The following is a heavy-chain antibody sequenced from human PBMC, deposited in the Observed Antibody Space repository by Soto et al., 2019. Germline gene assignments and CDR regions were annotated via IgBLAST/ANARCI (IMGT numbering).Heavy chain of an antibody. CDR1: GFTVSSNY. Sequence: EVQLVETGGGLIQPGGSRRLSCAASGFTVSSNYMSWVRQAPGKGLEWVSVIYSGGSTYYADSVKGRFTISRDNSKNTLYLQMNSLRAEDTAVYYCARTPVYDPFDPWGQGTLVTVSS. CDR3: ARTPVYDPFDP. J-gene: IGHJ5*02. CDR2: IYSGGST. V-gene: IGHV3-53*02. D-gene: IGHD3-3*01.